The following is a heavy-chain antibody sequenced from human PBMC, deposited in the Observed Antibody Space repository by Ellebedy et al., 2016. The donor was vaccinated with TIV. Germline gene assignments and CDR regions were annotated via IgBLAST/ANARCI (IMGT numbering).Heavy chain of an antibody. CDR1: GFTFGDYA. V-gene: IGHV3-49*03. Sequence: SLKISXTASGFTFGDYAMSWFRQAPGKGLEWVGFIRSKAYGGTTEYAASVKGRFTISRDDSKSIAYLQMNSLKTEDTAVYYCTRGGGSGSYYPPDYWGQGTLVTVSS. CDR2: IRSKAYGGTT. J-gene: IGHJ4*02. D-gene: IGHD3-10*01. CDR3: TRGGGSGSYYPPDY.